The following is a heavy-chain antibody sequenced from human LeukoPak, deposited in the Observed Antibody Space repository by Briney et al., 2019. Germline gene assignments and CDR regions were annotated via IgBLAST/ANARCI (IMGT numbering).Heavy chain of an antibody. CDR1: GGTFSNYA. D-gene: IGHD6-13*01. Sequence: ASVKVSCKASGGTFSNYAISWVRQAPGQGLEWMGGIIPIFGTANYAQKFQGRVTITTDESTSTAYMELSSLRSEDTAVYYCARGGDSSSWYGEGSGYFDLWGRGTLVTVSS. CDR3: ARGGDSSSWYGEGSGYFDL. J-gene: IGHJ2*01. CDR2: IIPIFGTA. V-gene: IGHV1-69*05.